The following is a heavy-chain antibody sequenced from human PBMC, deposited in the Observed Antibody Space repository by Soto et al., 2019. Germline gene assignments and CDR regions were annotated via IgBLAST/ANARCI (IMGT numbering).Heavy chain of an antibody. CDR2: IIPIFGTA. V-gene: IGHV1-69*12. D-gene: IGHD4-4*01. J-gene: IGHJ4*02. CDR3: ARDGGVYDYSPSDY. Sequence: QVQLVQSGAEVKKPGSSVKVSCTASGGTFSSYAISWVRQAPGQGLEWMGGIIPIFGTANYAQKFQGRVTITADESTSTAYMELSRLRSEDTAVYYCARDGGVYDYSPSDYWGQGTLVTVSS. CDR1: GGTFSSYA.